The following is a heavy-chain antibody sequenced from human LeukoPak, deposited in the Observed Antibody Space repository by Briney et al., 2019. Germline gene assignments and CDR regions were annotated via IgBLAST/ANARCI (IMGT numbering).Heavy chain of an antibody. D-gene: IGHD2-2*01. Sequence: SGTLSLTCAVSGGSISSSNWWSWVRQPPGKGLEWIGEIYHSGSTNYNPSLKSRVTMSVDTSKNQFSLKLSSVTAADTAVYYCARQRVVVPAALTKFDYWGQGTLVTVSS. CDR2: IYHSGST. CDR1: GGSISSSNW. CDR3: ARQRVVVPAALTKFDY. V-gene: IGHV4-4*02. J-gene: IGHJ4*02.